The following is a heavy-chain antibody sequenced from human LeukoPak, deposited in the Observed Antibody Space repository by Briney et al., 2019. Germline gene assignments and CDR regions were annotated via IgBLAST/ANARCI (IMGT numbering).Heavy chain of an antibody. J-gene: IGHJ5*02. CDR2: IYHSGST. D-gene: IGHD6-13*01. CDR3: ARLPYSSSPNWFDP. CDR1: GGSISSSNW. Sequence: PSETLSLTCAVSGGSISSSNWYNWVRQPPGKGLEWIGEIYHSGSTNYNPSLKSRVTISVDKSKNQFSLKLSSVTAADTAVYYCARLPYSSSPNWFDPWGQGTLVTVSS. V-gene: IGHV4-4*02.